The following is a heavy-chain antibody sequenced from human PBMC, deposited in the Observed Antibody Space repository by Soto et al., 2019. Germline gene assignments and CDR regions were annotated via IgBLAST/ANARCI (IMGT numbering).Heavy chain of an antibody. Sequence: PSETLSLTCTVSGGSISGYSWGWIRRPPGKGLEWIATISYSGTIYYSPSLQSRVIMSVDTSKNQFSLRLSSVTAADTAVYYCARHRYCSGGSCYHLDNWFDPWGQGTLVTVSS. CDR1: GGSISGYS. V-gene: IGHV4-39*01. CDR3: ARHRYCSGGSCYHLDNWFDP. CDR2: ISYSGTI. D-gene: IGHD2-15*01. J-gene: IGHJ5*02.